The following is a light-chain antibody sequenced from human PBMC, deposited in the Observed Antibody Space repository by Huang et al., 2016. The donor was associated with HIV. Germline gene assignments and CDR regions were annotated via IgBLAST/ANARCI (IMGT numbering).Light chain of an antibody. CDR1: QSVSSN. J-gene: IGKJ1*01. V-gene: IGKV3-15*01. CDR2: HAS. Sequence: EIVMTQSPATLSVSPGERATLSCRASQSVSSNLAWGQQKPGQAPRLLIHHASTRATGIPARFSGSGSGTEFTLTISSLQSEDFAVYYCQQYNNWPRTFGQGTKVEIK. CDR3: QQYNNWPRT.